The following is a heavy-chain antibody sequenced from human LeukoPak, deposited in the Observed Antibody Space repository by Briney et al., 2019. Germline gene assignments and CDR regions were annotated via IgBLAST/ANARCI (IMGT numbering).Heavy chain of an antibody. CDR2: IYHSGST. Sequence: SETLSLTCTVSGGSISSGSYYWSWIRQPAGKELEWIGSIYHSGSTYYNPSLKSRVTISVDTSKNQFSLKLSSVTAADTAVYYCARGAATVTTPFDYWGQGTLVTVSS. CDR3: ARGAATVTTPFDY. D-gene: IGHD4-17*01. V-gene: IGHV4-39*07. CDR1: GGSISSGSYY. J-gene: IGHJ4*02.